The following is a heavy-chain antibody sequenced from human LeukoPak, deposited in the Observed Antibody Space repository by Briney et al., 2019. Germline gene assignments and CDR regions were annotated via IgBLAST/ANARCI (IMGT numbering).Heavy chain of an antibody. CDR3: ARAADYGDYVEYYYYGMDV. V-gene: IGHV3-74*01. J-gene: IGHJ6*02. Sequence: GSLRLSCAASGFTFSSYWMHWVRQAPGKGLVWVSRINSDGSSTSYADSVKGRFTISRDNAKNTLYLQMNSLRAEDTAVYYCARAADYGDYVEYYYYGMDVWGQGTTVTVSS. CDR2: INSDGSST. D-gene: IGHD4-17*01. CDR1: GFTFSSYW.